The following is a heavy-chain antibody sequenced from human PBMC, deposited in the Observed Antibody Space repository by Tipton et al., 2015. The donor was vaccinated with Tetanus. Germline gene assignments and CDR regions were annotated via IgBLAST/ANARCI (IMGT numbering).Heavy chain of an antibody. V-gene: IGHV1-18*01. CDR2: ISGYNGNT. J-gene: IGHJ5*02. Sequence: QLVQSGAEVKKPGASVKVSCKSSGYTFTRYGIAWVRQAPGQGLEWMGWISGYNGNTKYAQKFQGRVSMTTDTSTDTAYMELRSLRSDDTAVYYCARVILWDCNGENCCSGWFDPWGQGTLVTVSS. CDR1: GYTFTRYG. D-gene: IGHD2-15*01. CDR3: ARVILWDCNGENCCSGWFDP.